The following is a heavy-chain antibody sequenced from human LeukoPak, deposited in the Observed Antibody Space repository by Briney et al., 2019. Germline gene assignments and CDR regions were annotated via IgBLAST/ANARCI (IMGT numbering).Heavy chain of an antibody. J-gene: IGHJ4*03. Sequence: GGSLRLSCAASGFTFSSYAMSWVRQAPGKGLEWVSAISGSGGSTYYADSVKGRFTISRDNAKNSLYLQMSALRAEDTAAYFCTGASGFYRHFDSWGLGTLVTVSP. CDR1: GFTFSSYA. CDR3: TGASGFYRHFDS. D-gene: IGHD1-26*01. V-gene: IGHV3-23*01. CDR2: ISGSGGST.